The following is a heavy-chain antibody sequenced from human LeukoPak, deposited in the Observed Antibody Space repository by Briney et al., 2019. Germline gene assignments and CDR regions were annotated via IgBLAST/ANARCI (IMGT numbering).Heavy chain of an antibody. V-gene: IGHV1-2*04. J-gene: IGHJ4*02. CDR3: ARDGYYDSSGYYYFDY. CDR1: GYTFTGYY. Sequence: ASVKVSCKASGYTFTGYYMHWVRQAPGQGLEWMGWINPNSGGTNYAQKFQGWVTMTRDTSISTAYMELSRLRSDDTAVYYCARDGYYDSSGYYYFDYWGQGTLVTVSS. D-gene: IGHD3-22*01. CDR2: INPNSGGT.